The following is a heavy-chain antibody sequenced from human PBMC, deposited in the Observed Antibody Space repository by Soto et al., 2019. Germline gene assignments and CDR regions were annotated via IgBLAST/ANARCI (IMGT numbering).Heavy chain of an antibody. D-gene: IGHD2-2*03. V-gene: IGHV3-23*01. CDR2: ISGSGGST. Sequence: GGSLRLSCAASGFTFSSYAMSWVRQAPGKGLEWVSAISGSGGSTYYADSVKGRFTISRDNSKNTLYLQMNSLRAEDTAVYYCAKDLLGYCSSTSCSAEYFQHWGQGTLVTVS. CDR1: GFTFSSYA. J-gene: IGHJ1*01. CDR3: AKDLLGYCSSTSCSAEYFQH.